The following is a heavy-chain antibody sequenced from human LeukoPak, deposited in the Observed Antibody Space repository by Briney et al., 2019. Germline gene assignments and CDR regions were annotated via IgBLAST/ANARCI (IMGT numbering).Heavy chain of an antibody. V-gene: IGHV4-39*01. CDR2: IYYSGST. CDR3: ARLSGTRLTFDY. D-gene: IGHD1-20*01. Sequence: SETLSLTCTVSGGSISSSNYYWAWIRRPPGKGLEWIGSIYYSGSTYYNPSLKSRVTISVDTSKNQFSLKLSSVTAADTAVYYCARLSGTRLTFDYWGQGTLATVSS. CDR1: GGSISSSNYY. J-gene: IGHJ4*02.